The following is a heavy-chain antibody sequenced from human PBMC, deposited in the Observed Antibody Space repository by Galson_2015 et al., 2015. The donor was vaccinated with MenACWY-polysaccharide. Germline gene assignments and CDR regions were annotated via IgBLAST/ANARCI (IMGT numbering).Heavy chain of an antibody. Sequence: SLRLSCAASGLTFSNNWIHWVRQAPGKGLVWVSRINSDASSTAYADSVKGRFTISRDNAKNTLYLRMNSLRVEDTAVYYCVGPLGRGGTGAYGMDAWGQGTTVTVS. D-gene: IGHD3-10*01. V-gene: IGHV3-74*01. J-gene: IGHJ6*02. CDR1: GLTFSNNW. CDR2: INSDASST. CDR3: VGPLGRGGTGAYGMDA.